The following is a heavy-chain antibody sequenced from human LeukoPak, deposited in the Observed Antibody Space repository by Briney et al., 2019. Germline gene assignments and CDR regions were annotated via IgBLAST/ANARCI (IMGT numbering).Heavy chain of an antibody. Sequence: PGGSLRLSCAASGFTFDDYAMHWVGQAPGKGLEWVSGIIWNSGSIGYADSVKGRFTISRDNAKNSLYLQINSLRAEDTALYYCEKDTGYYYDSSNYWVWGQGTLVTVSS. J-gene: IGHJ4*02. D-gene: IGHD3-22*01. CDR2: IIWNSGSI. V-gene: IGHV3-9*01. CDR3: EKDTGYYYDSSNYWV. CDR1: GFTFDDYA.